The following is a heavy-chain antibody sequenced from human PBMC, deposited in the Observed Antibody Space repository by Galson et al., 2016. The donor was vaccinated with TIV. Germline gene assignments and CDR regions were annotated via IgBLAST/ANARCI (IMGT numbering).Heavy chain of an antibody. Sequence: SLRLSCAASGFTLSSYSMNWIRQAPGKGLEWVSSVSSSGDYIYYADLVKGRFTISRDNTKNSLYLQMNRLRVEDTAAYYCARDSGSYARWFDPWGQGTLVTVSS. J-gene: IGHJ5*02. CDR3: ARDSGSYARWFDP. V-gene: IGHV3-21*01. D-gene: IGHD1-26*01. CDR1: GFTLSSYS. CDR2: VSSSGDYI.